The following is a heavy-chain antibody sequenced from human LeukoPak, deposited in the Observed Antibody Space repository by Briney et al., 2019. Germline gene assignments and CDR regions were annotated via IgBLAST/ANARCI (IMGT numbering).Heavy chain of an antibody. J-gene: IGHJ4*02. D-gene: IGHD4-17*01. CDR1: GFTFTSYW. V-gene: IGHV3-74*01. CDR3: ATDLG. CDR2: VEHDGSRT. Sequence: GGSLRLSCAASGFTFTSYWMHWVRQPPGKGLVWVSRVEHDGSRTAYEASVTGRFTIARDNARKMVYLQMNSLRAEDTAVYYCATDLGWGQGTLVSVCS.